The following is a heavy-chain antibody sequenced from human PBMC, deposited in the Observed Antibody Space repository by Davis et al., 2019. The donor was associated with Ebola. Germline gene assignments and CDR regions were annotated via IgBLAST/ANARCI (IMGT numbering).Heavy chain of an antibody. D-gene: IGHD2-15*01. V-gene: IGHV3-53*01. CDR2: IYSGGST. CDR1: GFTVSSNY. CDR3: ARGDDSPLYYYGMDV. J-gene: IGHJ6*02. Sequence: GGSLRLSCAASGFTVSSNYMSWVRQAPGKGLEWVSVIYSGGSTYYADSVKGRFTISRHNSKNTLYLQMNSLRAEDTAVYYCARGDDSPLYYYGMDVWGQGTTVTVSS.